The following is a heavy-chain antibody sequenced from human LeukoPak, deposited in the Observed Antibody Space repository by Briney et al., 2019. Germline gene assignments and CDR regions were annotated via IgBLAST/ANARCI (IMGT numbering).Heavy chain of an antibody. Sequence: PGGSLRLSCAASGFTFDDYAMHWVRQAPGKGLEWVSGISWNSGSIGYADSVKGRFTISRDNAKNSLYLQMNSLRAEDTAVYYCARLSGPDYWGQGTLVTVSS. CDR2: ISWNSGSI. V-gene: IGHV3-9*01. CDR3: ARLSGPDY. D-gene: IGHD3-16*02. CDR1: GFTFDDYA. J-gene: IGHJ4*02.